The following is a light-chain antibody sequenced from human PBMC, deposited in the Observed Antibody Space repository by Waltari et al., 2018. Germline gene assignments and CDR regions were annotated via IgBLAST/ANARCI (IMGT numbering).Light chain of an antibody. J-gene: IGKJ4*01. CDR2: WAS. CDR3: QQFYGSPFT. Sequence: DIVMTQSPDSLAVSLGERATINCKSSRSVFYSPNNKNYLSWYQQKPGQPPKLLIYWASTRESGVPDRFSGSGAGTDFPLTISRLQAEDVALYYCQQFYGSPFTFGGGTKVEIK. V-gene: IGKV4-1*01. CDR1: RSVFYSPNNKNY.